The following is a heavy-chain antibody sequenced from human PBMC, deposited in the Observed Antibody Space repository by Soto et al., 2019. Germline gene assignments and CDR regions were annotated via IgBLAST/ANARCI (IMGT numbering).Heavy chain of an antibody. CDR3: ARGGEDFDWLPERYYYGMDV. Sequence: QVQLVQSGAEVKKPGSSVKVSCKASGGTFSSYAISWVRQAPGQGLEWMGGIIPIFGTANYAQKFQGRVTITADESTSTAYMELSSLSSEDTAVYYCARGGEDFDWLPERYYYGMDVWGQGTTVTVSS. D-gene: IGHD3-9*01. CDR1: GGTFSSYA. J-gene: IGHJ6*02. CDR2: IIPIFGTA. V-gene: IGHV1-69*01.